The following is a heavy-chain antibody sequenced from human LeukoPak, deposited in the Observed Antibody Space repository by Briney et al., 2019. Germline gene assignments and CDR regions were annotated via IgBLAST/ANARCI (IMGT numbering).Heavy chain of an antibody. J-gene: IGHJ4*02. V-gene: IGHV3-23*01. CDR3: TKGPGKIAVAGIDY. CDR2: ISGSGGST. D-gene: IGHD6-19*01. CDR1: GFTFSSYA. Sequence: GGSLRLSCAASGFTFSSYAMSWVRQAPGKGLEWVSAISGSGGSTYYADSVKGRFTISRDNSKNTLYLQMNSLRAEDTAVYYCTKGPGKIAVAGIDYWGQGTLVTVSS.